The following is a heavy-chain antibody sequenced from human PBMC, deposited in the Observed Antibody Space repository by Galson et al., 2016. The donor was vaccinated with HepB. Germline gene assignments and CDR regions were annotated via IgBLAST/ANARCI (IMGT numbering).Heavy chain of an antibody. V-gene: IGHV3-64*04. CDR2: ISNGAYFT. Sequence: SLRLSCAASGLTLSTYAMHWVRQAPGKGLEWVSYISNGAYFTKYADSVKGRFTISRDNSKNTLYLQMNSLRAEDTAVYYCVRDYWGPGDFWGQGTLVTVST. CDR1: GLTLSTYA. J-gene: IGHJ4*02. CDR3: VRDYWGPGDF. D-gene: IGHD7-27*01.